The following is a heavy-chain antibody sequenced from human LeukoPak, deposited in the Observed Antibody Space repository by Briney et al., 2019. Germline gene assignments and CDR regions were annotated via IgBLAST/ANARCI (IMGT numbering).Heavy chain of an antibody. CDR2: ISSSSSYI. Sequence: PGGSLRLSCAASGFTFDDYAMHWVRQAPGKGLEWVSSISSSSSYIYYADSVKGRFTISRDNAKNSLYLQMNSLRAEDTAVYYCARDQYYYGSGSYYFDYWGQGTLVTVSS. CDR1: GFTFDDYA. CDR3: ARDQYYYGSGSYYFDY. V-gene: IGHV3-21*01. J-gene: IGHJ4*02. D-gene: IGHD3-10*01.